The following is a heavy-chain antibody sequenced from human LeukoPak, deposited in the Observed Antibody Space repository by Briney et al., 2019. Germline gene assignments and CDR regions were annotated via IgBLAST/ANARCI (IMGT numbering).Heavy chain of an antibody. J-gene: IGHJ4*02. V-gene: IGHV4-34*01. D-gene: IGHD6-6*01. CDR2: INHSGST. CDR3: ARDGLLEYSSSSNFDY. CDR1: GGSFSGYY. Sequence: SETLSLTCAVYGGSFSGYYWSWIRQPPGKGLEWIGEINHSGSTNYNPSLKSRVTISVDTSKNQFSLKLSSVTAADTAVYYCARDGLLEYSSSSNFDYWGQGTLVTVSS.